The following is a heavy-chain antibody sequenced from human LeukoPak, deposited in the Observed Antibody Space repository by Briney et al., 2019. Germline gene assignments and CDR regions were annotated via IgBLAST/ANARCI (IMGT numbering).Heavy chain of an antibody. CDR3: ARDHSSGWYCVDY. CDR1: GFTFSSYS. V-gene: IGHV3-48*02. Sequence: PGGSLRLSCAASGFTFSSYSMNWVRQAPGKRLEWGSYISSSSSTIYYADSVKGRFTISRDNAKNSLYLQMNSLRDEDTAVYYCARDHSSGWYCVDYWGQGTLVTVSS. J-gene: IGHJ4*02. D-gene: IGHD6-19*01. CDR2: ISSSSSTI.